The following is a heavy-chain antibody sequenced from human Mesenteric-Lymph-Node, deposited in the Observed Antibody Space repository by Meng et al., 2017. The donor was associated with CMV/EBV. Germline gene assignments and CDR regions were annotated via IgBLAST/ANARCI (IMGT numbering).Heavy chain of an antibody. D-gene: IGHD4-17*01. CDR2: IGSGGTA. Sequence: GESLKISCAASGLTFTTYAMSWVRQAPGQGLEWVSVIGSGGTAYHGDSVKGRFTISRDNSKKTVYLQMNSLGAEDTAVYYCAAKLHGDYAFEYWGQGSLVTVSS. CDR1: GLTFTTYA. V-gene: IGHV3-23*02. CDR3: AAKLHGDYAFEY. J-gene: IGHJ4*02.